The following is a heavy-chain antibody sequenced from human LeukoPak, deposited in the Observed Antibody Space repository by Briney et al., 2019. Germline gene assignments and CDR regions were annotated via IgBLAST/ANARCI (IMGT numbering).Heavy chain of an antibody. D-gene: IGHD6-6*01. V-gene: IGHV1-46*01. CDR1: GYTFTSYY. Sequence: ASVKVSCKASGYTFTSYYMHWVRQAPGQGLEWMGIINPSGGSTIYAQKFQGRVTMTEDTSTDTAYMELSSLRSEDTAVYYCATGRIAARRFDYWGQGTLVTVSS. CDR3: ATGRIAARRFDY. J-gene: IGHJ4*02. CDR2: INPSGGST.